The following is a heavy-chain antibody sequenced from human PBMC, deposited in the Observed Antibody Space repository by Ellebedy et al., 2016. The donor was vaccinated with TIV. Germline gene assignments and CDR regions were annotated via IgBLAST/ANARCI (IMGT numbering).Heavy chain of an antibody. V-gene: IGHV4-34*01. D-gene: IGHD3-10*01. CDR1: GGSFSGYY. J-gene: IGHJ6*03. Sequence: SETLSLXXAVYGGSFSGYYWSWICQLPGKGLEWIGEINHSGSANYNPSLKSRATISADTSKNQFSLKLNSVTVADTAVYYCARVGRGGGYYMDVWGKGTTVTVSS. CDR2: INHSGSA. CDR3: ARVGRGGGYYMDV.